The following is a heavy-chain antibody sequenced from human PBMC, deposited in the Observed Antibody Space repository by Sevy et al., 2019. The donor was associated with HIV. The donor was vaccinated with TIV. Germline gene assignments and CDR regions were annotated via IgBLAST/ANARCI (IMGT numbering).Heavy chain of an antibody. Sequence: ASVKVSCKASGDTFTNNYMHWVRQAPGQRLEWMGIIDPSAGNASYAQKFQGRVTMTRDTSTSTLYMDLSSLRSEDTAVYYCVRADPAQHFDSWGQGTLVTVSS. CDR1: GDTFTNNY. J-gene: IGHJ4*02. CDR2: IDPSAGNA. V-gene: IGHV1-46*01. CDR3: VRADPAQHFDS.